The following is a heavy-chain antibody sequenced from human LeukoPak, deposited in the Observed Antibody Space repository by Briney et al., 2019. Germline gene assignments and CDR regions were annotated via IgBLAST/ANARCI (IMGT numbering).Heavy chain of an antibody. V-gene: IGHV4-59*08. CDR1: GGSISSYY. CDR3: ARQAGYCSSTSCRYYYYYYMDV. Sequence: SETLSLTCTVPGGSISSYYWSWIRQPPGKGLEWIGYIYYSGSTNYNPSLKSRVTISVDTSKNQFSLKLSSVTAADMAVYYCARQAGYCSSTSCRYYYYYYMDVWGKGTTVTVSS. J-gene: IGHJ6*03. D-gene: IGHD2-2*01. CDR2: IYYSGST.